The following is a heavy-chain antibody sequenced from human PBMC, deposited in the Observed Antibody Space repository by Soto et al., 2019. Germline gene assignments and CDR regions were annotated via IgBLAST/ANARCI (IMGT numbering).Heavy chain of an antibody. CDR1: GFTFSSFG. D-gene: IGHD3-22*01. Sequence: QVQLVESGGGVVQPGTSLTLSCAPSGFTFSSFGMHWVRQAPGKGPEWVAIIAYDGRKAYYADSVKGRFTISRDNSRNTLYRQMNSLRAEDTAVYHCAKILYDSYTAPLDYWGQGTLVTVSS. CDR3: AKILYDSYTAPLDY. CDR2: IAYDGRKA. V-gene: IGHV3-30*18. J-gene: IGHJ4*02.